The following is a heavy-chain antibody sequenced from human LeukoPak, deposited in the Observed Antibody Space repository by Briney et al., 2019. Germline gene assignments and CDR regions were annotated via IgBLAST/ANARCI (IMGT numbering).Heavy chain of an antibody. Sequence: GRSLRLSCAAPGFTFSSYAMHWVRQAPGKGLEWVAVISYDGSIKYYADSVKGRFTISRDNAKNTLYLQMNSLRAEDTAVYYCARDDSGSYYPHFDYWGQGTLVTVSS. V-gene: IGHV3-30-3*01. J-gene: IGHJ4*02. D-gene: IGHD1-26*01. CDR2: ISYDGSIK. CDR3: ARDDSGSYYPHFDY. CDR1: GFTFSSYA.